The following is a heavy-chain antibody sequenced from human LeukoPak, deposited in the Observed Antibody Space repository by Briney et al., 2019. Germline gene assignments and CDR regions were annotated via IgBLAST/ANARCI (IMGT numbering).Heavy chain of an antibody. V-gene: IGHV3-30*04. J-gene: IGHJ4*02. Sequence: PGRSLRLSCAASGFTFNIYAMHWVRQAPGKGLEWVAVISYDGSNKYYADSVKGRVTISRDNSKNTLFLQMNSLRAGDTAVYYCANNWNFDNWGQGTLVTVSS. CDR1: GFTFNIYA. D-gene: IGHD1-20*01. CDR3: ANNWNFDN. CDR2: ISYDGSNK.